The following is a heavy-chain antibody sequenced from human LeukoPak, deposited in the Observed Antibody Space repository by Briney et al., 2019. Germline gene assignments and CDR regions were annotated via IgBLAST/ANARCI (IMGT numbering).Heavy chain of an antibody. CDR2: MNPNSGNT. V-gene: IGHV1-8*01. CDR3: ARGLAAAVIIFDY. Sequence: ASVKVSCKASGYTFTSYDINWVRRATGQGLEWMGWMNPNSGNTGYAQKFQGRVTMTRNTSISTAYMELSSLRSEDTAVYYCARGLAAAVIIFDYWGQGTLITVSS. CDR1: GYTFTSYD. D-gene: IGHD6-13*01. J-gene: IGHJ4*02.